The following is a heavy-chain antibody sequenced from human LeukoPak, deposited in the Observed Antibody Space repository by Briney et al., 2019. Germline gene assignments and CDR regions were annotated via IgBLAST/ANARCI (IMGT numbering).Heavy chain of an antibody. V-gene: IGHV4-34*01. CDR3: ARGYGYYFDY. CDR1: GESFSGYY. J-gene: IGHJ4*02. Sequence: SETLSLTCAVYGESFSGYYWSWIRQPPGKGLEWIGEINHSGSTNYNPSLKSRVTISVGTSKNQFSLKLSSVTAADTAVYYCARGYGYYFDYWGQGTLVTVSS. CDR2: INHSGST. D-gene: IGHD3-10*01.